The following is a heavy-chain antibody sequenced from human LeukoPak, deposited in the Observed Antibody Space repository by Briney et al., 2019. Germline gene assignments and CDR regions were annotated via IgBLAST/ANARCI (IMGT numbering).Heavy chain of an antibody. CDR2: IHTSGRS. J-gene: IGHJ4*02. V-gene: IGHV4-4*07. D-gene: IGHD3-10*01. Sequence: PSETLSLTCTVSGGSISIYYWTWFRQPAGKGLEWIGRIHTSGRSNYNPSLKSRVTISVDTSKNQFSLKLSSVTAADTAVYYCARTYYYGSGSYYPFDYWGQGTLVTVSS. CDR3: ARTYYYGSGSYYPFDY. CDR1: GGSISIYY.